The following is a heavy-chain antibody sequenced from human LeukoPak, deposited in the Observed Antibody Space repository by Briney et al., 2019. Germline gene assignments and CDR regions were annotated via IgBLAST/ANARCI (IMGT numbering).Heavy chain of an antibody. CDR2: ISGSGGST. V-gene: IGHV3-23*01. CDR3: GKDVLAGGLDV. J-gene: IGHJ6*02. Sequence: PGGSLRLSCAASGFTLSSYAMSWVRQAPGKGLEWVSAISGSGGSTYYADSVKGRFTISRDNAKNSLYLQMNSLRAEDTALYYCGKDVLAGGLDVWGRGTTVTVSS. CDR1: GFTLSSYA.